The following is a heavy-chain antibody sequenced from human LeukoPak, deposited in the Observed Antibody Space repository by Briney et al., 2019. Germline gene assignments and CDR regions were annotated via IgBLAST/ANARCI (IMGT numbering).Heavy chain of an antibody. CDR2: ISYDGSNK. D-gene: IGHD1-26*01. CDR1: GFTFSSYG. V-gene: IGHV3-30*03. CDR3: ARGPSPGGSYYFDY. Sequence: GGSLRLSCAASGFTFSSYGMHWVRQAPGKGLEWVAVISYDGSNKYYADSVKGRFTISRDNSKNTLYLQMNSLRAEDTAVYYCARGPSPGGSYYFDYWGQGTLVTVSS. J-gene: IGHJ4*02.